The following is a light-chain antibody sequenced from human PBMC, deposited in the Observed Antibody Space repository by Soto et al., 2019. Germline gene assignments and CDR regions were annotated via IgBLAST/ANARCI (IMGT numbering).Light chain of an antibody. CDR2: GAS. J-gene: IGKJ2*01. V-gene: IGKV3-15*01. CDR3: QQYNNWPPYT. Sequence: EIVMTQSPATLSVSPGERATLSCRASQSVSSNLAWYQQKPGQAPRLLIYGASTRATGIPARFSGSASGTESTLTISSLQSEDFAVYYGQQYNNWPPYTFGQGTKLEIK. CDR1: QSVSSN.